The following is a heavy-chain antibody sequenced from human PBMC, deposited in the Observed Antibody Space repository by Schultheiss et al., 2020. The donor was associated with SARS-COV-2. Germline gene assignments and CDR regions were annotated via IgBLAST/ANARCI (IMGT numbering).Heavy chain of an antibody. V-gene: IGHV4-4*02. CDR3: ARDSPTGRDPYYYYMDV. J-gene: IGHJ6*03. CDR1: GGSISSSNW. Sequence: SETLSLTCAVSGGSISSSNWWSWVRQPPGKGLEWIGEIYHSGSTNYNPSLKSRVTISVDKSKNQFSLKLSSVTAADTAVYYCARDSPTGRDPYYYYMDVWGKGTTVTVSS. CDR2: IYHSGST.